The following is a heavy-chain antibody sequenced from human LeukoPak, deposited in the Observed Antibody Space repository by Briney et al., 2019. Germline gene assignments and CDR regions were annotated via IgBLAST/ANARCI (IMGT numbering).Heavy chain of an antibody. V-gene: IGHV4-38-2*02. CDR2: IYHSGST. J-gene: IGHJ4*02. Sequence: KPSETLSLTCAVYDGSFSNYYWGWIRQPPGKGLEWIGSIYHSGSTYYNPSLKSRVTISVDTSKNQFSLKLSSVTAADTAVYYCARDPSVPLAFDYWGQGTLVTVSS. CDR1: DGSFSNYY. CDR3: ARDPSVPLAFDY. D-gene: IGHD3-10*01.